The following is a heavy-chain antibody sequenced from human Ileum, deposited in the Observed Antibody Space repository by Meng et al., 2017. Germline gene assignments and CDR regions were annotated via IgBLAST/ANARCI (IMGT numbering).Heavy chain of an antibody. CDR2: ITYTGNS. CDR3: AAQHTSSGGGYGWFDP. Sequence: QLQLQESGPGLVKPSQTLSPTCIALGDSVTSSSYFWVWMRQPPGKGLEYMGGITYTGNSFFNPSLNPSLKTRLSTSFDTSKNQFSLKVNAVIAADTAVYYCAAQHTSSGGGYGWFDPWGQGILVTVSS. CDR1: GDSVTSSSYF. V-gene: IGHV4-39*01. J-gene: IGHJ5*02. D-gene: IGHD6-13*01.